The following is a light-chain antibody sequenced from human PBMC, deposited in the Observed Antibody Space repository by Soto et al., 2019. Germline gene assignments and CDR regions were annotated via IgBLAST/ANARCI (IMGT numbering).Light chain of an antibody. CDR3: QQYNNWPPRGT. CDR2: GAS. V-gene: IGKV3-15*01. Sequence: EIVMTQSPATLSVSPGERATLSCRASQSVSSNLAWYQQKPGQAPRLLIYGASTRATGIPARFSGSGSGTEVTLTISSLQSEDFAVYYCQQYNNWPPRGTFGQGTKVEIK. CDR1: QSVSSN. J-gene: IGKJ1*01.